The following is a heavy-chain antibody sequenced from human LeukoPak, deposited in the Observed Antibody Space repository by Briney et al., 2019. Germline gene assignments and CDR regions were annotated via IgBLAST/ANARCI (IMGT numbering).Heavy chain of an antibody. CDR3: AKTNGYYSD. D-gene: IGHD3-22*01. J-gene: IGHJ4*02. CDR2: ISGSGGTT. CDR1: GCTFSNYG. Sequence: GGSLRLSCAASGCTFSNYGMNWVRQAPGKGLEWVSGISGSGGTTYYADSVKGRFTISRDNSKNSLSLQVSSLRAEDTAVYYCAKTNGYYSDWGQGTLVTVSS. V-gene: IGHV3-23*01.